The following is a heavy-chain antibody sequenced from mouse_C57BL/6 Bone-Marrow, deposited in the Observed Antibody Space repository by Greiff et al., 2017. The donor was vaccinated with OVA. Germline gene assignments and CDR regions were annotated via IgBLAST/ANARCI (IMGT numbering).Heavy chain of an antibody. CDR1: GFTFSDYY. Sequence: VQLKESGGGLVQPGGSLKLSCAASGFTFSDYYMYWVRQTPEKRLEWVAYISNGGGSTYYPDTVKGRFTISRDNAKNTLYLQMSRLKSEGTAMYYCARRGYYGYDGDWYFDVWGTGTTVTVSS. V-gene: IGHV5-12*01. D-gene: IGHD2-2*01. CDR3: ARRGYYGYDGDWYFDV. J-gene: IGHJ1*03. CDR2: ISNGGGST.